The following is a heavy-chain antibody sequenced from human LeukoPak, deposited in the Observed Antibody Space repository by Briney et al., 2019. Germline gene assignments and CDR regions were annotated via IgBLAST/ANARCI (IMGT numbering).Heavy chain of an antibody. CDR3: ARALRLGELSLYPGY. J-gene: IGHJ4*02. CDR1: GYTFTGYY. D-gene: IGHD3-16*02. Sequence: ASVKVSCKASGYTFTGYYMHWVRQAPGQGLEWMGWISAYNGNTNYAQKLQGRVTMTTDTSTSTAYMELRSLRSDDTAVYYCARALRLGELSLYPGYWGQGTLVTVSS. V-gene: IGHV1-18*04. CDR2: ISAYNGNT.